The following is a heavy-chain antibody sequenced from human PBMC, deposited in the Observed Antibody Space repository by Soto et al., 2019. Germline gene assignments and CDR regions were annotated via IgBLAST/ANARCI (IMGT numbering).Heavy chain of an antibody. CDR1: GFSLSTSGVG. V-gene: IGHV2-5*02. CDR3: ANRGGLQGNWNGGYFDF. J-gene: IGHJ4*02. Sequence: QITLKESGPTRVKPTQTLTLNCTFSGFSLSTSGVGVGWIRQPPGKALERLALIYWDDDKRYSPSLKSRLTSTKDTSKIQVVLTVTSMDPVDTATYYCANRGGLQGNWNGGYFDFWGQGALVTVSS. CDR2: IYWDDDK. D-gene: IGHD1-1*01.